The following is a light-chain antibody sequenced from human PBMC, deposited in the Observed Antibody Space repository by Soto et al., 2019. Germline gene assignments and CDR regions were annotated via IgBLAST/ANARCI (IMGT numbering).Light chain of an antibody. CDR1: QSISNF. Sequence: DIQLTQSPSSLSASVGDSVTLTCLASQSISNFLNWYQQKPGKAPKLLIHTTSSLQSGVPSRFSGSGTGTDFTLTISSLQPEDFATYYCQQSYSTPQTFGGGTKVDIK. CDR2: TTS. CDR3: QQSYSTPQT. V-gene: IGKV1-39*01. J-gene: IGKJ4*01.